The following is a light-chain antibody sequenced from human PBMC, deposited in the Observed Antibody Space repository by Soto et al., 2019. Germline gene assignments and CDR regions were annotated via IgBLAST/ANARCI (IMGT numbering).Light chain of an antibody. J-gene: IGKJ4*01. CDR3: ATYNCDPLS. CDR2: GAS. Sequence: MTQTPSSLSASVQDRVTITCRASQDRNQYLAGYQQKPGQVPKLLIFGASTLHSGVPSRFSGSGSGTDFPLTTCRLQPRAVPTRYSATYNCDPLSSGGGAKVDI. V-gene: IGKV1-27*01. CDR1: QDRNQY.